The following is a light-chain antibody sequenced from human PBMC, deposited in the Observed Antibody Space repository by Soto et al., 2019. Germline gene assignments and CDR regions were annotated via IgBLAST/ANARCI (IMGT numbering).Light chain of an antibody. V-gene: IGLV2-14*01. CDR1: SRDVGAYKY. CDR3: TSYRGSSTLV. Sequence: QSVLTQPASVSGSPGQSITISCTGTSRDVGAYKYISWYQQHPGKAPKLIIYEVSDRPSGVSNRFSGSKSGNTASLTISGLQAEDEADYFCTSYRGSSTLVFGGGTKLTVL. CDR2: EVS. J-gene: IGLJ2*01.